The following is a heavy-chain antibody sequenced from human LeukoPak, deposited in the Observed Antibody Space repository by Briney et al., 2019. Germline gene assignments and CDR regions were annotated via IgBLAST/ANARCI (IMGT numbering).Heavy chain of an antibody. D-gene: IGHD6-6*01. CDR3: GRVGGRSKAAKGDAFDI. Sequence: GGSLRLSCAASGFIFSTYAMNWVRQAPGKGLEWVSTISGSGGSTYYADSVKGRFTISRDNAKNTLYLQMNSLRAEDTAVYYCGRVGGRSKAAKGDAFDIWGQGTMVTVSS. J-gene: IGHJ3*02. CDR2: ISGSGGST. CDR1: GFIFSTYA. V-gene: IGHV3-23*01.